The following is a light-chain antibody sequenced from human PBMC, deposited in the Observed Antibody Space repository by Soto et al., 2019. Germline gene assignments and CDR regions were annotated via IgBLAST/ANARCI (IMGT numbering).Light chain of an antibody. J-gene: IGKJ1*01. CDR3: QQFYSYPWT. CDR2: KAS. V-gene: IGKV1-5*03. CDR1: QSVDTC. Sequence: DIQMTQSPSTLSASVGDRVTITCRASQSVDTCLAWYQQKPGKAPHLLIYKASSLETGVPSRFSGRGSVTEFTLTISSLQPDDFATYYCQQFYSYPWTFGQGTKVEIK.